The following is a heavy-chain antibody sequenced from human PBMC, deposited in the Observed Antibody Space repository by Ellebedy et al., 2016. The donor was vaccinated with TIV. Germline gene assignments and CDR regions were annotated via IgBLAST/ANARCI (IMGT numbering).Heavy chain of an antibody. CDR2: IRLDGGDK. J-gene: IGHJ3*02. CDR1: GFSFSSYW. V-gene: IGHV3-7*01. CDR3: ATDGSYGDYLSPAHASVM. Sequence: GGSLRLSCVASGFSFSSYWMTWVRQAPGKGLEWVANIRLDGGDKYYVDSVKGRFTVSRDNAKNSLYLQMTSLRADDTAVYYCATDGSYGDYLSPAHASVMWGQGTLVSVSS. D-gene: IGHD4-17*01.